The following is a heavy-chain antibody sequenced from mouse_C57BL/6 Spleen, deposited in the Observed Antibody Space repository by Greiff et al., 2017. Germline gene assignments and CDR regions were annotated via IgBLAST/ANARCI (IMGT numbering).Heavy chain of an antibody. V-gene: IGHV1-55*01. Sequence: VQLQQPGAELVKPGASVKMSCKASGYTFTSYWITWVKQRPGQGLEWIGDIYPGSGSTNYNEKFKSKATLTVDTSSSTAYMQLSSLTSADSAVYYSARADTYGSSLAYWGQGTLVTVSA. CDR3: ARADTYGSSLAY. CDR2: IYPGSGST. J-gene: IGHJ3*01. D-gene: IGHD1-1*01. CDR1: GYTFTSYW.